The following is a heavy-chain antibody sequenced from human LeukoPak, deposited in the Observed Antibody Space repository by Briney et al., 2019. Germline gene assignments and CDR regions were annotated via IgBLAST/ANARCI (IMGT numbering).Heavy chain of an antibody. CDR3: ARAGGYSYGYFGSKHYYYYMDV. Sequence: GASVKVSCKASGYTFTSYGISWVRQAPGQGLEWMGGIIPIFGTANYAQKFQGRVTITADESTSTAYMELSSLRSEDTAVYYCARAGGYSYGYFGSKHYYYYMDVWGKGTTVTVSS. J-gene: IGHJ6*03. CDR1: GYTFTSYG. D-gene: IGHD5-18*01. V-gene: IGHV1-69*13. CDR2: IIPIFGTA.